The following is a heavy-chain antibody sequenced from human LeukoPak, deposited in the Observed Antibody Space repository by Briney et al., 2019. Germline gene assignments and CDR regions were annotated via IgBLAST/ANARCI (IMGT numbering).Heavy chain of an antibody. Sequence: SETLSLTCTVSGGSISSSSYYWGWIRQPPGKGLEWIGSIYYSGSTYYNPSLKSRVTISVDTSKNQFSLKLSSVTAADTTVYYCARRRSSSVDYWGQGTLVTVSS. D-gene: IGHD6-13*01. CDR3: ARRRSSSVDY. CDR1: GGSISSSSYY. CDR2: IYYSGST. J-gene: IGHJ4*02. V-gene: IGHV4-39*01.